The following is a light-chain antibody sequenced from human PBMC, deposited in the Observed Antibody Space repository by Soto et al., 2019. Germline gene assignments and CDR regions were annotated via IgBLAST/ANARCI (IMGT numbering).Light chain of an antibody. J-gene: IGLJ2*01. Sequence: QSALTQPASVSGSPGQSITISCTGTSSDVGGYNSVSWYQQHPGKAPKLMIYEVSNRPSGVSGRFSGSKSGTTASLTISGLQAEDEANYYCTSYTPGGAFVVFGGGTKLTVL. CDR2: EVS. CDR1: SSDVGGYNS. CDR3: TSYTPGGAFVV. V-gene: IGLV2-14*01.